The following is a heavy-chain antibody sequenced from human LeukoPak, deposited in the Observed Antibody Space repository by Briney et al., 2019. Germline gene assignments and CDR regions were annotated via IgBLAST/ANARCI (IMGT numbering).Heavy chain of an antibody. V-gene: IGHV4-38-2*02. CDR3: ASEVYGDYVWTRFDY. Sequence: SETLSLTCTVSGYSISSGYYWGWIRQPPGKGLEWIGSIYHSGNTYYNASLKSRVTISVDTSKNQFSLKLSSVTAADTAVYYCASEVYGDYVWTRFDYWGQGTLVTVSS. D-gene: IGHD4-17*01. CDR1: GYSISSGYY. J-gene: IGHJ4*02. CDR2: IYHSGNT.